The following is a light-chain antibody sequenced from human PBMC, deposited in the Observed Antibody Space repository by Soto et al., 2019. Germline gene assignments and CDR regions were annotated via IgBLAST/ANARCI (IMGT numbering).Light chain of an antibody. Sequence: QSVLTQPPSVSAAPGQRVTIFCSGSSSPIGANYVSWYQQLPGTAPILLIYDNHHRPSGIPDRFSGSKSGTSATLVITGLQTGDEADYYCGTWDSNLNNGVVFGGGTKLTVL. CDR3: GTWDSNLNNGVV. CDR1: SSPIGANY. CDR2: DNH. J-gene: IGLJ2*01. V-gene: IGLV1-51*01.